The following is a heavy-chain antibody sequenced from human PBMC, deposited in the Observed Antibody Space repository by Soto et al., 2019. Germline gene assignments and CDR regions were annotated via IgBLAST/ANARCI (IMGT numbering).Heavy chain of an antibody. V-gene: IGHV4-31*03. CDR1: GGSISSGGYY. CDR3: ARDRRRTGTTRDPTTVTHYYYYYGMDV. D-gene: IGHD4-17*01. CDR2: IYYSGST. J-gene: IGHJ6*02. Sequence: SETLSLTCTVSGGSISSGGYYWSWIRQHPGKGLEWIGYIYYSGSTYYNPSLKSRVTISVDTSKNQFSLKLSSVTAADTAVYYCARDRRRTGTTRDPTTVTHYYYYYGMDVWGQGTTVTAP.